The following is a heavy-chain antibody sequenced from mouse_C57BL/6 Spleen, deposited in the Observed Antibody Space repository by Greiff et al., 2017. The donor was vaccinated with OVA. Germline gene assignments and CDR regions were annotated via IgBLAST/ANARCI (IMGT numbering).Heavy chain of an antibody. CDR3: ARSPFITTVVAPLGYFDV. Sequence: EVQLVESGGGLVQPGGSLRLSCAASGFTFTDYHMSWVRQPQGKALEWLGFIRNKANGYTTEYSASVKGRFTISRDNSQSILYLQMNALRAEDSATYYCARSPFITTVVAPLGYFDVWGTGTTVTVSS. V-gene: IGHV7-3*01. CDR2: IRNKANGYTT. D-gene: IGHD1-1*01. CDR1: GFTFTDYH. J-gene: IGHJ1*03.